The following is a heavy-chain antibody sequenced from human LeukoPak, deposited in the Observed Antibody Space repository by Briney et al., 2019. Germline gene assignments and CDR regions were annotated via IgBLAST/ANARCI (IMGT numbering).Heavy chain of an antibody. CDR3: ASGGELPPLYYYYMDV. D-gene: IGHD1-7*01. CDR2: ISYDGSNK. Sequence: GGSLRLSCAASGFTFKLYWMHGVRQVPGKGLEWVAVISYDGSNKYYADSVKGRFTISRDNSKNTLYLQMNSLRAEDTAVYYFASGGELPPLYYYYMDVWGKGTTVTVSS. CDR1: GFTFKLYW. J-gene: IGHJ6*03. V-gene: IGHV3-30-3*01.